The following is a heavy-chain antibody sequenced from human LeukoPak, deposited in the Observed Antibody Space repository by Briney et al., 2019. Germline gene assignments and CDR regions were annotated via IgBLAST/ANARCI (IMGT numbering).Heavy chain of an antibody. CDR2: INHSGST. CDR3: ASRQGVGPSFVA. V-gene: IGHV4-34*01. Sequence: SETLSLTCAVSGGTFSGYHWSWIRQPPGKGLEWIGEINHSGSTNYNPSLNSRVTISVDTSKNQFSVKLSSVTAADTAVYYCASRQGVGPSFVARGQGTLVTVSS. D-gene: IGHD3-3*02. CDR1: GGTFSGYH. J-gene: IGHJ4*02.